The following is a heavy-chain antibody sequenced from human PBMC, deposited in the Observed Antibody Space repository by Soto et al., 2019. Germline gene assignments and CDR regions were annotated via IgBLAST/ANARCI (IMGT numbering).Heavy chain of an antibody. CDR2: ITSNGGNT. D-gene: IGHD2-21*01. CDR3: ARRIPFGYGMDV. V-gene: IGHV3-64*01. J-gene: IGHJ6*02. CDR1: GFTFSSYA. Sequence: EVQLVESGGGLVQPGGSLRLSCAASGFTFSSYAMKWVRQAPGKGLESVSAITSNGGNTDYASSVKGRFTISRDNSKNTLYLQMGSLRAEDMAVYYRARRIPFGYGMDVWGQGTTVTVSS.